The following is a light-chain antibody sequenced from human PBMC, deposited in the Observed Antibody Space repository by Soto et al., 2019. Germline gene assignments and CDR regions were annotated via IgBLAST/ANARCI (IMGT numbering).Light chain of an antibody. J-gene: IGKJ4*01. CDR2: GAS. CDR1: RSVSSN. V-gene: IGKV3D-15*01. CDR3: QQYNNWPPLT. Sequence: EIVMTQSPATLSVSPGERATLSCRASRSVSSNLAWYQQKPGQAPRLLIYGASIRATGIPARFSGSGSGTEFTLTISSLQSEDFAVYYCQQYNNWPPLTFGGGTKVEIK.